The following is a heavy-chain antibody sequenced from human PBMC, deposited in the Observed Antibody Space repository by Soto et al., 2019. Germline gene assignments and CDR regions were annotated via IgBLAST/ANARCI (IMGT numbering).Heavy chain of an antibody. J-gene: IGHJ6*02. D-gene: IGHD2-15*01. CDR3: ASNRYCSGGSCYSLYKYGMDV. CDR1: GGTFSSYA. V-gene: IGHV1-69*13. Sequence: ASVKVSCKASGGTFSSYAISWVRQAPGQGLEWMGGIIPIFGTANYAQKFQGRVTITADESTSTAYMELSSLRSEDTAVYYCASNRYCSGGSCYSLYKYGMDVWGQGTTVTVSS. CDR2: IIPIFGTA.